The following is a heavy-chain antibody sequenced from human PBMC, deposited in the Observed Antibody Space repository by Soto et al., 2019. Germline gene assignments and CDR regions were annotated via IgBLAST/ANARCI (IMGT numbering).Heavy chain of an antibody. J-gene: IGHJ5*02. Sequence: QVQLQESGPGLVKPSETLSLTCTVSGGSVSSGSYYWSWIRQPPGKGLEWIGYIYYSGSTNYNPSLKSRVTISVDTSKNQFSLKLSSVTAADTAVYYCARGYYYESICWFDPWGQGTLVTVSS. CDR2: IYYSGST. D-gene: IGHD3-22*01. CDR3: ARGYYYESICWFDP. V-gene: IGHV4-61*01. CDR1: GGSVSSGSYY.